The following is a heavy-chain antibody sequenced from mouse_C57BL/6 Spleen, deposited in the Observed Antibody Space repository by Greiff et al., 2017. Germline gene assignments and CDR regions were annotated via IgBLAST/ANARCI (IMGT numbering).Heavy chain of an antibody. V-gene: IGHV1-52*01. CDR3: ARRGDDSSGYLFDY. CDR1: GYTFTSYW. J-gene: IGHJ2*01. D-gene: IGHD3-2*02. Sequence: VQLKQPGAELVRPGSSVKLSCKASGYTFTSYWMHWVKQRPIQGLEWIGNIDPSDSETHYNQKFKDKATLTVDKSSSTAYMQLSSLTSEDSAVYYCARRGDDSSGYLFDYWGQGTTRTVSS. CDR2: IDPSDSET.